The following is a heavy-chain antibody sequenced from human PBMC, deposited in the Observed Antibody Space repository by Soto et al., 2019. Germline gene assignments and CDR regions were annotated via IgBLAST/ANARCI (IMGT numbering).Heavy chain of an antibody. Sequence: QVQLVQSGAEVKKPGASVKVSCKASGYTFTGYYMHWVRQAPGQGLEWMGWINPNSGGTNYAQKSQGWVTMTRDTSISTAYMELSRLRSDDTAVYYCARASYYYDSRKMAAFDIWGQGTMVTVSS. V-gene: IGHV1-2*04. J-gene: IGHJ3*02. D-gene: IGHD3-22*01. CDR1: GYTFTGYY. CDR2: INPNSGGT. CDR3: ARASYYYDSRKMAAFDI.